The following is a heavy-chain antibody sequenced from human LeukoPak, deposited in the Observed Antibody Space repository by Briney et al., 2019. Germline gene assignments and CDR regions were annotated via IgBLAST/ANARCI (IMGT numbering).Heavy chain of an antibody. Sequence: ASETPSLTCTVSGGSISSYYWSWIRQPPGKGLEWVGYIYYSGSTYYNPSLKSRITISVDTSKNQFYLKLRSVTAADTAVYYCARLPRGRWELNAFDIWGQGTMVTVSS. J-gene: IGHJ3*02. CDR3: ARLPRGRWELNAFDI. CDR2: IYYSGST. CDR1: GGSISSYY. D-gene: IGHD1-26*01. V-gene: IGHV4-59*04.